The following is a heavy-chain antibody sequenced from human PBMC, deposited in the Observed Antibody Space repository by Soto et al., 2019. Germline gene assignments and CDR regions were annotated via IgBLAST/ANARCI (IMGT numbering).Heavy chain of an antibody. CDR1: GFTFSSYW. D-gene: IGHD5-12*01. Sequence: PGGSLRLSCAASGFTFSSYWMSWVRQAPGKGLEWVANIKQDGSEKYYVDSVKGRFTISRDNAKNSLYLQMNSLRAEDTAVYYCARDSGDGYNSFYYYGMDVWGQGATVTVSS. V-gene: IGHV3-7*01. CDR3: ARDSGDGYNSFYYYGMDV. CDR2: IKQDGSEK. J-gene: IGHJ6*02.